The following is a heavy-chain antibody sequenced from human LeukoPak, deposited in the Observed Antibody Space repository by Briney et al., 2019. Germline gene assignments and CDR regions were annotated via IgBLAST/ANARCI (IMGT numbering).Heavy chain of an antibody. V-gene: IGHV3-74*01. CDR1: GFTFSSYW. CDR3: ARRRTNYYGSATLDY. Sequence: GGSLRLSCAASGFTFSSYWMHWVRQAPGKGLVWVSRINSDGSSTSYADSVKGRFTISRDNAKNTLYLQMNSLRAEDTAVYYCARRRTNYYGSATLDYWGQGTLVTVSS. J-gene: IGHJ4*02. CDR2: INSDGSST. D-gene: IGHD3-10*01.